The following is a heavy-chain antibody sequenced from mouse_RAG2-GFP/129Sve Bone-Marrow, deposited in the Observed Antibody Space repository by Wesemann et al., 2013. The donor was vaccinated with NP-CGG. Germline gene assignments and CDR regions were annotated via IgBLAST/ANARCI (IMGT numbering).Heavy chain of an antibody. CDR3: ASGSDYYFDY. Sequence: EYAGYISYSGSTYYNPSLKSRISITRDTSKNQYYLQLNSVTTEDTATYYCASGSDYYFDYWGQGTTLTVSS. J-gene: IGHJ2*01. V-gene: IGHV3-8*01. CDR2: ISYSGST.